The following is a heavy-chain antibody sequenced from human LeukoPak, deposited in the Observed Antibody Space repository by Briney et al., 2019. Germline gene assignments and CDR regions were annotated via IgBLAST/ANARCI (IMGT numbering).Heavy chain of an antibody. Sequence: GGSLRLSCAASGFTFSSYGMHWVRQAPGKGLEWVAVISYDGSNKYYADSVKGRFTISRDNSKNTLYLQMNSLRAEDTAVYYCAREWLSYSSGWSLAYWGQGTLVTVSS. CDR3: AREWLSYSSGWSLAY. D-gene: IGHD6-19*01. CDR2: ISYDGSNK. CDR1: GFTFSSYG. J-gene: IGHJ4*02. V-gene: IGHV3-30*03.